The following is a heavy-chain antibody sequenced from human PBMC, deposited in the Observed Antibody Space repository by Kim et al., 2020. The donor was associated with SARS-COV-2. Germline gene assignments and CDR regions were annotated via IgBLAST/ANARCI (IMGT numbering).Heavy chain of an antibody. CDR3: ARRDDILTGYGN. V-gene: IGHV5-51*01. J-gene: IGHJ4*02. D-gene: IGHD3-9*01. Sequence: RYSPSFQGQVTISADKSISTAYLQWSSLKASDTAMYYCARRDDILTGYGNWGQGTLVTVSS.